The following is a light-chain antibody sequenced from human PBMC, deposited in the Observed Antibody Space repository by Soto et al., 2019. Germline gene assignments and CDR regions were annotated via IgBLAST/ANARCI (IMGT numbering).Light chain of an antibody. CDR2: GAS. Sequence: TQSQGTLSLSPGERATLSCRASQSVSRSYLAWYQLKPGQAPRLLIYGASSRATGIPDRVSVSGSGTDFALPIISRDPEDCAVCFWQRNESVPRSCAQGTKVDIK. V-gene: IGKV3-20*01. J-gene: IGKJ1*01. CDR3: QRNESVPRS. CDR1: QSVSRSY.